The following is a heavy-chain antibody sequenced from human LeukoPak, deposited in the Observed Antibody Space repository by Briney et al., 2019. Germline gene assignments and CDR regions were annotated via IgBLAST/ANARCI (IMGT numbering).Heavy chain of an antibody. J-gene: IGHJ4*02. CDR2: ISSSSTYI. CDR3: ARDYDSSYYWFDY. D-gene: IGHD3-22*01. CDR1: GFTFSTYA. V-gene: IGHV3-21*01. Sequence: PGGSLRLSCSASGFTFSTYAMHWVRQALGKGLEWVSSISSSSTYIYYADSVKGRFTISRDNAKNSLYLQMNSLRAEDTAVYYCARDYDSSYYWFDYWGQGTLVTVSS.